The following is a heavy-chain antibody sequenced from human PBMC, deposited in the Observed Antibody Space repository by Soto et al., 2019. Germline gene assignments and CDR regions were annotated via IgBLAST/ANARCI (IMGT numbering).Heavy chain of an antibody. V-gene: IGHV3-23*01. Sequence: EVQLLESGGGLVQPGGSLRLSCAASGFTFSIYALSWVRQGPGKGLEWVSGISGSGDSKHYSDSLMGRFTISRDNSKNTLYVQMNSLRAEDTAVYYCARIPYDHVWGTDRYSPNFDYWGQGTLVTVSS. CDR2: ISGSGDSK. CDR3: ARIPYDHVWGTDRYSPNFDY. CDR1: GFTFSIYA. D-gene: IGHD3-16*02. J-gene: IGHJ4*02.